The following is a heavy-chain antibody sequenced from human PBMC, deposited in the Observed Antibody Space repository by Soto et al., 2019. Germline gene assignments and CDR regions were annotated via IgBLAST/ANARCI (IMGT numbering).Heavy chain of an antibody. J-gene: IGHJ4*02. V-gene: IGHV3-74*01. CDR3: ARDEAAQYYFDY. CDR1: GFTFSSYW. Sequence: EVQLVESGGGLVQPGGSLRLSCAASGFTFSSYWMHWVRQAPGKGLVWVSRINSDGSSTSYADSVKGRFTISRDNAKNTLYLQMNSLRAADTAVYYCARDEAAQYYFDYWGQGTLVTVSS. D-gene: IGHD6-13*01. CDR2: INSDGSST.